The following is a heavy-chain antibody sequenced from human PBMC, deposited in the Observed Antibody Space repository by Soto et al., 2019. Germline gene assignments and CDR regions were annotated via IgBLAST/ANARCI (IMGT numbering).Heavy chain of an antibody. CDR3: ARGRGYYGSGANDY. CDR2: MNPNSGNT. Sequence: KVSCKASGYTFTSYDINWVRQATGQGLEWMGWMNPNSGNTGYAQKFQGRVTMTRNTSISTAYMELSSLRSEDTAVYYCARGRGYYGSGANDYWGQGTLVTVSS. CDR1: GYTFTSYD. D-gene: IGHD3-10*01. V-gene: IGHV1-8*01. J-gene: IGHJ4*02.